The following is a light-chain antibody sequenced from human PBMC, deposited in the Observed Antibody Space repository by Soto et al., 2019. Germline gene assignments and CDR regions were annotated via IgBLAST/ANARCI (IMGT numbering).Light chain of an antibody. CDR1: QTIDIA. CDR3: QQYNHWWT. J-gene: IGKJ1*01. Sequence: EVVMTQSPATLALSPGERATLSFSAGQTIDIALAWYQRKPGQAPRLLIYDASPRATGVPARFSGSGSGTEFTLTISSLQSEDSAVYYCQQYNHWWTFGQGTKV. V-gene: IGKV3-15*01. CDR2: DAS.